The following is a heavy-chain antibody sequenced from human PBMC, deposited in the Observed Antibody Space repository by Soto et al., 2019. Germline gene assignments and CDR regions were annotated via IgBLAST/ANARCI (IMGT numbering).Heavy chain of an antibody. CDR3: AREYYGLLTGYYTDY. J-gene: IGHJ4*02. D-gene: IGHD3-9*01. CDR2: ISGDGVTT. CDR1: GFPFSSYW. V-gene: IGHV3-74*01. Sequence: EVQLVESGGDLVQRGGSLRLSCAASGFPFSSYWMHWVRHTPGKGLDWVARISGDGVTTYYADSVTGRFTVSRDNAKNTQYLQIQGLRAEDTAVYYCAREYYGLLTGYYTDYWGQGTLVSVSS.